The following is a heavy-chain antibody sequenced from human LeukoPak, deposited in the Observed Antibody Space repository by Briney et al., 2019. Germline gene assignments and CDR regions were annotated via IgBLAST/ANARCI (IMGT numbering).Heavy chain of an antibody. Sequence: PGGSLRLSCAACGFTFNIYAMSWVRQAPGKGLEWVSAISGSGGSTYYAGSVKGRFTISRDNSQNTLYLQMNSLRAEDTAVYYCAKDPASAPYYFDYWGQGTLVTVSS. CDR1: GFTFNIYA. CDR3: AKDPASAPYYFDY. CDR2: ISGSGGST. J-gene: IGHJ4*02. V-gene: IGHV3-23*01.